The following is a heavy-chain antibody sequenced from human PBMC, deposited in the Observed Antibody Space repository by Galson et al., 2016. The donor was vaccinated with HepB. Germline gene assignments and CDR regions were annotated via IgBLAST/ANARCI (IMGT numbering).Heavy chain of an antibody. J-gene: IGHJ4*02. CDR1: GYTFTNYA. CDR2: INTNNGNP. V-gene: IGHV7-4-1*02. CDR3: ARDGAEVLDY. D-gene: IGHD3-16*01. Sequence: SVKVSCKASGYTFTNYAINWVRRAPGQGLEWMGRINTNNGNPTYAQGFRGRFVFSLDTFVGTAYLQISSVAAEDTAIYFCARDGAEVLDYWGQGTLVTVSS.